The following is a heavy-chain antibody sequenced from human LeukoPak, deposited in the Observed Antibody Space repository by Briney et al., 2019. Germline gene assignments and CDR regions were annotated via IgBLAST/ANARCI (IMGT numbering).Heavy chain of an antibody. CDR1: GGPISSGGFS. CDR2: IFQSGSP. V-gene: IGHV4-30-2*01. D-gene: IGHD1-26*01. Sequence: PSETLSLTCTVSGGPISSGGFSWTWIRQPPGKGLEWIGYIFQSGSPSYNPFLRSRVTISVDTSTNQFSLRLNSVTAADTAMYYCARDRAGLGLLDFWGQGTMVAVLS. J-gene: IGHJ3*01. CDR3: ARDRAGLGLLDF.